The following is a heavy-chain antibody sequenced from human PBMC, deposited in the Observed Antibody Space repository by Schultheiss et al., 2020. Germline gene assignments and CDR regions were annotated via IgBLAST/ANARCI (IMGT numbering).Heavy chain of an antibody. V-gene: IGHV5-51*01. CDR2: IYPSDSDT. D-gene: IGHD2-2*01. J-gene: IGHJ4*02. CDR1: GYSFSSYW. Sequence: VESLKISCKGSGYSFSSYWIGWVRQMPGKGLEWMGIIYPSDSDTRYSPSFQGQVTISADKSISTAYLQWSSLKASDTAMYYCARHSYCTSTSCPGDYWGQGALVTVSS. CDR3: ARHSYCTSTSCPGDY.